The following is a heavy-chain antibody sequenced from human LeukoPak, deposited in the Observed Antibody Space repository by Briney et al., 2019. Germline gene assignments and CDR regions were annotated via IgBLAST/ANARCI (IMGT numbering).Heavy chain of an antibody. J-gene: IGHJ4*02. V-gene: IGHV4-59*08. D-gene: IGHD5-18*01. CDR3: ARQYGYNYGPDY. CDR1: GGSISTYY. CDR2: VYYSGST. Sequence: PSETLSLTCTVSGGSISTYYWSWIRQPPGKGLEWIGYVYYSGSTSYNPSLKSRVIISVDTSKNEFSLNVSSVTAADTAVYYCARQYGYNYGPDYWGQGNLASVSS.